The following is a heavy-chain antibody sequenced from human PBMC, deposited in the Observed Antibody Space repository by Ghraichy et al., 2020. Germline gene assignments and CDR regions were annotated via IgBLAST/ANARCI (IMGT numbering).Heavy chain of an antibody. CDR3: ARDASLPGYSYGRPLYGMDV. J-gene: IGHJ6*02. CDR1: GFTFSRYT. V-gene: IGHV3-21*01. CDR2: ISSSSSYK. D-gene: IGHD5-18*01. Sequence: GGSLRLSCAASGFTFSRYTMNWVRQAPGGGLEWVSSISSSSSYKYYADSVKGRFTISRDNAKNSLFLQMSSLRAEDTAVYYCARDASLPGYSYGRPLYGMDVWGQGTTVTVSS.